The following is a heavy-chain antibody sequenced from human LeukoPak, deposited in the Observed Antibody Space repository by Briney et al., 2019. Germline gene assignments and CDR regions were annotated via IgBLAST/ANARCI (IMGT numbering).Heavy chain of an antibody. V-gene: IGHV3-7*01. Sequence: GGSLRLSCAASGFTFSSYWMSWVRQAPGKGLEWVANIKQDGSEKYYVDSVKGRFTISRDNAKNSLYLQMNSLRAEDTAVYYCARELVVVVTAETHFDYWGQGTLVTVSS. D-gene: IGHD2-21*02. CDR1: GFTFSSYW. J-gene: IGHJ4*02. CDR3: ARELVVVVTAETHFDY. CDR2: IKQDGSEK.